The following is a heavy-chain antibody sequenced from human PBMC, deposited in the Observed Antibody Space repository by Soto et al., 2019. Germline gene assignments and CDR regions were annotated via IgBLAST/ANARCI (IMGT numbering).Heavy chain of an antibody. Sequence: GGSLRLSCAASGFTFSSYSMNWVRQAPGKGLEWVSSISSSSSYIYYADSVKGRFTISRDNAKNSLYLQMNSLRAEDTAVYYCARRDGTDIVLIVYAPLNYYYGMDVWGQGTTVTVSS. V-gene: IGHV3-21*01. CDR2: ISSSSSYI. CDR3: ARRDGTDIVLIVYAPLNYYYGMDV. J-gene: IGHJ6*02. D-gene: IGHD2-8*01. CDR1: GFTFSSYS.